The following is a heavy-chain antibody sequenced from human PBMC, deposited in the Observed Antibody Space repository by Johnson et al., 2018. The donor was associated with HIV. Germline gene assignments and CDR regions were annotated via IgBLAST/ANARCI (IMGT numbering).Heavy chain of an antibody. CDR2: IRYDGSNK. J-gene: IGHJ3*02. V-gene: IGHV3-30*02. D-gene: IGHD3-22*01. Sequence: VQLVESGGGLVQPVGSLRLSCAASGFTFSSYGMHWVRQAPGKGLEWVAFIRYDGSNKYFGDSVKGRFPISRDNSKNTLYLHMNSLRVEDTAVYYCAKANYYVYAFDIVGQGTMVTVSS. CDR3: AKANYYVYAFDI. CDR1: GFTFSSYG.